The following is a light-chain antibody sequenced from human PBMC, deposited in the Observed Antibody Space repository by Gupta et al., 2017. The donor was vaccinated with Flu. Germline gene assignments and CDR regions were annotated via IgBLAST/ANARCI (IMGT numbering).Light chain of an antibody. V-gene: IGLV1-40*01. Sequence: QSVLTQPPSVSGAPGQRVPISCTGSSSNIGAGYDVHWYQQVPGTAPKVLIYGNSNRPSGVPDRFSGSKSGTSASLAITGLQAEDEADYYCQSYDSSLSGWVFGGGTKLTVL. CDR3: QSYDSSLSGWV. CDR1: SSNIGAGYD. CDR2: GNS. J-gene: IGLJ3*02.